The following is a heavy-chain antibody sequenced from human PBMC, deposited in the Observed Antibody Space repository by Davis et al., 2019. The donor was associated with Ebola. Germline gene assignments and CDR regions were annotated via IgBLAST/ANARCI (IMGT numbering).Heavy chain of an antibody. CDR1: GFTFSDYY. J-gene: IGHJ3*02. Sequence: GESLKISCAASGFTFSDYYMSWIRQAPGKGLEWVSYISSSGSTIYYADSVKGRFTISRDNAKNSLYLQMNSLRSEDTAVYYCARSRRYRSSSPDAFDIWGQGTMVTVSS. D-gene: IGHD6-6*01. CDR3: ARSRRYRSSSPDAFDI. CDR2: ISSSGSTI. V-gene: IGHV3-11*01.